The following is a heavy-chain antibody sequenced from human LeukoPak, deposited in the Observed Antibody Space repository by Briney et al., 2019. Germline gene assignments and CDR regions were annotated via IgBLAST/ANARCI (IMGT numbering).Heavy chain of an antibody. CDR1: GGSFSGYY. V-gene: IGHV4-59*01. D-gene: IGHD4-11*01. CDR3: ARDGSNWSNDYYHGVDV. J-gene: IGHJ6*02. CDR2: IYYSGSA. Sequence: SETLSLTCAVYGGSFSGYYWSWIRQPPGKGLEWLGYIYYSGSATYNSSLKSRVTISVDTSKNQFSLKLSSVTAADTAVYYCARDGSNWSNDYYHGVDVWGQGTTVTVSS.